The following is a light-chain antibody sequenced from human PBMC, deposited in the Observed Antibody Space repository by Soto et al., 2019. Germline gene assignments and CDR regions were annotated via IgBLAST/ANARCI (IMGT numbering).Light chain of an antibody. CDR2: GAS. Sequence: EIVLTQSPATLSLSPGERATLSCRASQSVSSYLAWYQQKPGQAPSLLIYGASTRATGIPARFSGSGSGTDFTLTISSLQSEDFAVYYCQQYNNWPRTFGQGTKVDIK. CDR3: QQYNNWPRT. CDR1: QSVSSY. J-gene: IGKJ1*01. V-gene: IGKV3D-15*01.